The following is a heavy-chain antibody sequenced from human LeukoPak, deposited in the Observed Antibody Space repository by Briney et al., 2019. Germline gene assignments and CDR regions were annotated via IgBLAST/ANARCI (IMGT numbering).Heavy chain of an antibody. CDR1: GFSVSSNY. CDR2: IYSGGSK. CDR3: ARSPVAGYY. D-gene: IGHD6-19*01. V-gene: IGHV3-66*02. J-gene: IGHJ4*02. Sequence: GGSLRLSCAASGFSVSSNYMSWVRQAPGTGLEGASVIYSGGSKYYADSVKGRFTISRDNSKNTLDLQMNSLRAEDTAVYYCARSPVAGYYWGQGTLVTVSS.